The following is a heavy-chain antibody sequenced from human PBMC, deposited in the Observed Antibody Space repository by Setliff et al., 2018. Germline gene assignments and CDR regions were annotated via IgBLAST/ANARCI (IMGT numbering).Heavy chain of an antibody. CDR2: IWYDGNNK. J-gene: IGHJ4*02. CDR3: ASSCSGTSCYAGLDY. V-gene: IGHV3-33*08. D-gene: IGHD2-15*01. Sequence: GGSLRLSCAASGFTFSTYRMHWVRQAPGKGLEWVAVIWYDGNNKYYADSVKGRFTISRDNSKNTLYLQMNSLRAEDTAVYYCASSCSGTSCYAGLDYWGQGALVTV. CDR1: GFTFSTYR.